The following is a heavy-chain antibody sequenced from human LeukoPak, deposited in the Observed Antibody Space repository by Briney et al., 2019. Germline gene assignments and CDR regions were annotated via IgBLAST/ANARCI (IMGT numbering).Heavy chain of an antibody. V-gene: IGHV3-30*04. CDR2: ISYDGSNK. CDR3: ARDVDTAMVDY. Sequence: GRSLRLSCAASGFTFSSYAMHWVRQAPGKGLEWVAVISYDGSNKYYADSVKGRFTISRDNSKNTLYLQMNSLRAEDTAVYYCARDVDTAMVDYWGQGTLVTVSS. CDR1: GFTFSSYA. D-gene: IGHD5-18*01. J-gene: IGHJ4*02.